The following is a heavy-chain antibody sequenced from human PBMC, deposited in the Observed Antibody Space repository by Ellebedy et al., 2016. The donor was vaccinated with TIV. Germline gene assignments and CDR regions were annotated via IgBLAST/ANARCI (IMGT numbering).Heavy chain of an antibody. CDR3: AKGGYYDSSGYYPSFDY. D-gene: IGHD3-22*01. CDR1: GFTFSNYG. Sequence: PGGSLRLSCAASGFTFSNYGMSWVRQAPGKGLEWVSGTSGAGGSTHYVDSVKGRFTIYRDNAKNSLYLQMNSLRAEDTALYYCAKGGYYDSSGYYPSFDYWGQGTLVTVSS. J-gene: IGHJ4*02. V-gene: IGHV3-23*01. CDR2: TSGAGGST.